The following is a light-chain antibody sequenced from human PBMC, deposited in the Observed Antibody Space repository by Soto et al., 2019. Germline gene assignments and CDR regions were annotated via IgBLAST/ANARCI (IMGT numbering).Light chain of an antibody. V-gene: IGKV3-15*01. CDR1: QSVSTK. J-gene: IGKJ3*01. CDR3: QHYDSSPVT. Sequence: EILRTQSPATLSVSPGGTATVSCRASQSVSTKLAWYQQKPGQAPRLLINGASTRATGSPDRFSASGSATEFTLTISRLEPDDFAVYYCQHYDSSPVTFGPGTKVDIK. CDR2: GAS.